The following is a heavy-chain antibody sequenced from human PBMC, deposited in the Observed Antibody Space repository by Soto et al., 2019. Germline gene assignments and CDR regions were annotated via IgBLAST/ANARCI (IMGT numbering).Heavy chain of an antibody. Sequence: QVQLVESGGGVVQPGRSLRLSCAASGFTFSSYGMHWVRQAPGKGLEWVAVIWYDGDNTYYAESVKGRFTISRDKSKNTLYLQMNSLSAEDTAVFYCARGRGYCSGDSCVAPHYFDYWGQGSLVTVSS. V-gene: IGHV3-33*01. CDR1: GFTFSSYG. D-gene: IGHD2-15*01. CDR3: ARGRGYCSGDSCVAPHYFDY. CDR2: IWYDGDNT. J-gene: IGHJ4*02.